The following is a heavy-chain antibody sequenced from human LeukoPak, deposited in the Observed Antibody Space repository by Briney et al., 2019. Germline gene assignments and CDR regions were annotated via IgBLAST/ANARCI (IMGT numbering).Heavy chain of an antibody. J-gene: IGHJ4*02. CDR2: ISGSGGST. V-gene: IGHV3-23*01. D-gene: IGHD2-2*01. CDR1: GFTFSSHA. CDR3: AKDHCSSTSCYSN. Sequence: PGGSLRLSCAASGFTFSSHAMSWVRQAPGKGLEWVSAISGSGGSTYYADSVKGRFTISRDNSKNTLYLQMNSLRAEDTAVYYCAKDHCSSTSCYSNWGQGTLVTVSS.